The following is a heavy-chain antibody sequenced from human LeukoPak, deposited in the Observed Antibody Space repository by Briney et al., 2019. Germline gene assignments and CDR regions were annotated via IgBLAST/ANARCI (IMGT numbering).Heavy chain of an antibody. CDR1: GFTFSSYA. Sequence: GGSLRLSCAASGFTFSSYAMSWVRQAPGKGLEWVSAISGSGGSTYYADSVKGRFTISSDNSKNTLYLQMNSLRAEDTAVYYCAKALPVVAAKGNAFDIWGQGTMVTVSS. V-gene: IGHV3-23*01. J-gene: IGHJ3*02. CDR2: ISGSGGST. CDR3: AKALPVVAAKGNAFDI. D-gene: IGHD2-15*01.